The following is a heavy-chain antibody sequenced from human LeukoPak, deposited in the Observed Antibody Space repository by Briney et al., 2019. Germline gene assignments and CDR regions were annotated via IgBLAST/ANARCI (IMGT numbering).Heavy chain of an antibody. J-gene: IGHJ5*02. Sequence: NAGESLKSSCKGFGYTFTDHWIRWVRQMPGKGPDWMVVIYPGDSRTRYSPSFQGQVTISVDNSISTAYLQWNSLQASDTAAYYCGCRDFSSTLSGPWGQGTLVTVSS. V-gene: IGHV5-51*01. D-gene: IGHD6-13*01. CDR3: GCRDFSSTLSGP. CDR1: GYTFTDHW. CDR2: IYPGDSRT.